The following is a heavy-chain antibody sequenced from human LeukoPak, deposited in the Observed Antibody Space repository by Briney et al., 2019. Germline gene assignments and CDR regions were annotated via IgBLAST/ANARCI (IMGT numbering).Heavy chain of an antibody. CDR2: ISYDGSNK. CDR1: GFTFSSYA. CDR3: ASGYDYVRLGGGRWGYFDY. Sequence: GGSLRLSCAASGFTFSSYAMHWVRQAPGKGLEWVAVISYDGSNKYYADSVKGRFTISRDNSKNTLYLQMNSLRAEDTAVYYCASGYDYVRLGGGRWGYFDYWGQGTLVTVSS. J-gene: IGHJ4*02. V-gene: IGHV3-30-3*01. D-gene: IGHD3-16*01.